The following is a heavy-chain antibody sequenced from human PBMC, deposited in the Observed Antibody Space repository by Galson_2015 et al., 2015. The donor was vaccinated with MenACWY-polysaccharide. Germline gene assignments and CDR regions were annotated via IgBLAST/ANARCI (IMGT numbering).Heavy chain of an antibody. Sequence: SLRLSCAASGFTLSSHDMSWVRQAPGKGLAWVSAISGNGGSTYYADSVKGRFTISRDNSKNTFYLQMNSLRVEDTAIYYCAKGNNVWSNWQDWFDPWGQGTLVSVSS. J-gene: IGHJ5*02. CDR1: GFTLSSHD. CDR2: ISGNGGST. V-gene: IGHV3-23*01. D-gene: IGHD3-3*01. CDR3: AKGNNVWSNWQDWFDP.